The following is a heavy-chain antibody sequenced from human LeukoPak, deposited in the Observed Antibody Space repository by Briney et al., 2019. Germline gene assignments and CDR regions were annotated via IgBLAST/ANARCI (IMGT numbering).Heavy chain of an antibody. CDR3: ASSGRQVRYFVWLLPSVSAFDI. CDR2: IYPGDSDT. V-gene: IGHV5-51*01. D-gene: IGHD3-9*01. Sequence: GGSLKLSCKGSGYSFTIYWIGWVRQMPGKGLEWMGIIYPGDSDTRYNPSFQGQVTISADKSISTAYLQWSSLKASDTAMYSCASSGRQVRYFVWLLPSVSAFDISGQGTMVTVSS. CDR1: GYSFTIYW. J-gene: IGHJ3*02.